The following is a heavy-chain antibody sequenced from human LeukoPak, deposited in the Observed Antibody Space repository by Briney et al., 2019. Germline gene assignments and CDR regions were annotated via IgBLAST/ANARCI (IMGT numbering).Heavy chain of an antibody. J-gene: IGHJ4*02. CDR2: ILPIFGPA. CDR3: ARASSYYFDY. Sequence: AVEFSCEASGGTFSSYAISWGRPAAGEGVEWLGGILPIFGPAHYAQKSQGRVTIPAHESTSTAYMELSSLRSEDTAVYYCARASSYYFDYWGQGTLVTVSS. D-gene: IGHD1-26*01. V-gene: IGHV1-69*13. CDR1: GGTFSSYA.